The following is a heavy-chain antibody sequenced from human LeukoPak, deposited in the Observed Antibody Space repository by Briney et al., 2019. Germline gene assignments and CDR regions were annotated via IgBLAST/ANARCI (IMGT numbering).Heavy chain of an antibody. V-gene: IGHV1-69*04. D-gene: IGHD5-18*01. CDR2: IIPILGIA. Sequence: ASVKVSCKASGGTFSSYAISWVRQAPGQGLEWMGRIIPILGIANYAQKFQGRVTITADKSTSTAYMELSSLRSEDTAVYYCASTAGDTAMVFAFDIWGQGTMVTVSS. J-gene: IGHJ3*02. CDR1: GGTFSSYA. CDR3: ASTAGDTAMVFAFDI.